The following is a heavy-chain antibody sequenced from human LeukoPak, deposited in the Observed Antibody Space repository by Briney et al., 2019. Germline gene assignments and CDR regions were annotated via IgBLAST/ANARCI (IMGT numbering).Heavy chain of an antibody. CDR2: ISGSGGST. CDR1: GFTFTSYA. CDR3: AKAHGGSYHSGID. J-gene: IGHJ4*02. Sequence: PGGSLRLSCAASGFTFTSYAMNWVRQAPGKGLEWVSGISGSGGSTYYADSAKGRFSISRDNSKNTLYLQLNSLRVEDTAEYYCAKAHGGSYHSGIDWGQGTLVIVSS. V-gene: IGHV3-23*01. D-gene: IGHD1-26*01.